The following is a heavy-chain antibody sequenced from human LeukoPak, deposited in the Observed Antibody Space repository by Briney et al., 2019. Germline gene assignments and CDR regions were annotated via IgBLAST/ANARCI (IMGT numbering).Heavy chain of an antibody. CDR2: IYYSGST. CDR1: GGSISSYY. J-gene: IGHJ3*02. V-gene: IGHV4-59*01. CDR3: RRFGELGLWAFDI. Sequence: SETLSLTCTVSGGSISSYYWSWIRQPPGKGLEWIGYIYYSGSTNYNPSLKSRVTISVDTSKNQFSLKLSSVTAADTAVYYCRRFGELGLWAFDIWGQGTMVTVSS. D-gene: IGHD3-10*01.